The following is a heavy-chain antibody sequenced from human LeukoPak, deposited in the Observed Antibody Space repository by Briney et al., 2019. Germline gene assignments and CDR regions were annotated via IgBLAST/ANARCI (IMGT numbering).Heavy chain of an antibody. D-gene: IGHD5-12*01. J-gene: IGHJ6*03. CDR1: GFTFSSCW. CDR2: IKQDGSEK. Sequence: GGSLRLSCAASGFTFSSCWMSWVRQAPGKGLEWVANIKQDGSEKYYVDSVKGRFTISRDNAKNSLYLQMNSLRAEDTAVYYCARGSGYEYYYYYMDVWGKGTTVTVSS. CDR3: ARGSGYEYYYYYMDV. V-gene: IGHV3-7*01.